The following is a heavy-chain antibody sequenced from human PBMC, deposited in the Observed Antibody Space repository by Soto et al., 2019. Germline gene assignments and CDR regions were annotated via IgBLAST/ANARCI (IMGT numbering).Heavy chain of an antibody. D-gene: IGHD3-22*01. J-gene: IGHJ4*02. CDR3: ARWVHYDSSGYYLDY. CDR2: IIPIFGTA. V-gene: IGHV1-69*13. CDR1: GGTFSSYA. Sequence: SVKVSCKASGGTFSSYAISWVRQAPGQGLEWMGGIIPIFGTANYAQKFQGRVTITADESTSTAYTELSSLRSEDTAVYYCARWVHYDSSGYYLDYWGQGTLVTVSS.